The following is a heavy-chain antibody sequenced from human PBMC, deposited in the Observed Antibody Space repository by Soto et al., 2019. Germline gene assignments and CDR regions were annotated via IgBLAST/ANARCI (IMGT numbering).Heavy chain of an antibody. V-gene: IGHV2-5*02. D-gene: IGHD4-17*01. J-gene: IGHJ4*02. CDR1: GFSLSTSGVG. Sequence: QITLKESGPTLVKPTQTLTLTCTFSGFSLSTSGVGVGWIRQPPGKALEWLALIYWDDDKRYSPSLKSRLTITKDTSKNRVVLTMTNMDTVDTATYYCAHTPEHYGDPYFDYWGQGTLVTVSS. CDR2: IYWDDDK. CDR3: AHTPEHYGDPYFDY.